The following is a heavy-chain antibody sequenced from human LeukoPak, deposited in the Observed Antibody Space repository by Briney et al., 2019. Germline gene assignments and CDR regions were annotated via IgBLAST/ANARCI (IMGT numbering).Heavy chain of an antibody. V-gene: IGHV4-61*01. D-gene: IGHD3-10*01. J-gene: IGHJ3*02. CDR1: GDSVNSDSY. Sequence: SETLSLTCTVSGDSVNSDSYWSWIRQPPGKGLEWIGYIYYSGSTNYNPSLKSRVTISVDTSKNQFSLKLRSVTAADTAVYYCARRIKMVRSDAFHIWGQGAVVTVSS. CDR3: ARRIKMVRSDAFHI. CDR2: IYYSGST.